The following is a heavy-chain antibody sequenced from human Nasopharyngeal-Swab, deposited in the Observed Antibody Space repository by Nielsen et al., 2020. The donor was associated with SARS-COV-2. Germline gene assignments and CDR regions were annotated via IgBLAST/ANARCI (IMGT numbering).Heavy chain of an antibody. CDR3: ARLKITSATYYYDSSGAAPDY. D-gene: IGHD3-22*01. J-gene: IGHJ4*02. V-gene: IGHV4-34*01. Sequence: WIRQPPGKGLEWIGEINHSGSTNYNPSLKSRVTMSVDTSKNQFSLKLSSVTAADTAVYYCARLKITSATYYYDSSGAAPDYWGQGTLVTVSS. CDR2: INHSGST.